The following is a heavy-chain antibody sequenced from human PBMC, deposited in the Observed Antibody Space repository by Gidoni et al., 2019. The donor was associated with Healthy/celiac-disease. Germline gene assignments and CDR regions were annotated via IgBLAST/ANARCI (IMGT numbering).Heavy chain of an antibody. J-gene: IGHJ6*02. CDR3: TRPSRFLGYGMDV. CDR1: GFTFSGSA. D-gene: IGHD3-3*01. CDR2: IRSKANSYAT. Sequence: EVQLVESGGGLVQPGGSLKLSCAASGFTFSGSAMHWVRQASGKGLEWVGRIRSKANSYATAYAASVKGRFTISRDDSKNTAYLQMNSLKTEDTAVYYCTRPSRFLGYGMDVWGQGTTVTVSS. V-gene: IGHV3-73*02.